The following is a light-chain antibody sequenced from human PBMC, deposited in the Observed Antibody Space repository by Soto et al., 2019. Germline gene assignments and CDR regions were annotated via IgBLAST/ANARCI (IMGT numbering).Light chain of an antibody. CDR3: QHYGTSAL. Sequence: EILLTQSPGTLSLSPGERATLSCRASQSVSDSYLAWYQHKPGQAPRLLIYASTRATGIPDRFSGSGSGTDFTLTISRLEPEDFAVYYCQHYGTSALFGPGTTVNIK. CDR2: AS. CDR1: QSVSDSY. J-gene: IGKJ3*01. V-gene: IGKV3-20*01.